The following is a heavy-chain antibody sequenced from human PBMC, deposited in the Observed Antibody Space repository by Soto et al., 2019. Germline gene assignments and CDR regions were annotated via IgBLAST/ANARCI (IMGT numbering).Heavy chain of an antibody. Sequence: SVKVSCKASGGTFSSYAISWVRQAPGQGLEWMGGIIPIFGTANYAQKFQGRVTITADESTSTAYMELSSLRSEDTAVYYCARGKGMEENYYYYGMDVWGQGITGTVSS. CDR3: ARGKGMEENYYYYGMDV. J-gene: IGHJ6*02. CDR1: GGTFSSYA. D-gene: IGHD1-1*01. V-gene: IGHV1-69*13. CDR2: IIPIFGTA.